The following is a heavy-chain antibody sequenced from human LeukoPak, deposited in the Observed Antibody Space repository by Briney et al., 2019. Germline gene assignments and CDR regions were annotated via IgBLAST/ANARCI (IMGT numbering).Heavy chain of an antibody. V-gene: IGHV4-30-4*08. CDR3: ARRINWGSPFDY. J-gene: IGHJ4*02. CDR2: IYYSGST. CDR1: GGSISSGDYY. D-gene: IGHD7-27*01. Sequence: SQTLSLTCTVSGGSISSGDYYWSWIRQPPGKGLEWIGYIYYSGSTYYNPSLKSRVTISVDTSNNQFSLKLSSVTAADTAVSYCARRINWGSPFDYLGQGTQVTVST.